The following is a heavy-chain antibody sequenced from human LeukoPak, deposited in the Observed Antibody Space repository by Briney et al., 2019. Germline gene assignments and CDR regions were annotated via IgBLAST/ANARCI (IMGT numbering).Heavy chain of an antibody. J-gene: IGHJ6*03. D-gene: IGHD2-8*01. Sequence: ASVKVSCKASGYTFTSYGISWVRQAPGQGLEWMGRINPNGGDTNYAQKFGGRVTMTTDTTISTAYMELSNLRSDDTAVYFCARSAAQCTNGVCYTEYYMDVWGKGTTVAVSS. CDR2: INPNGGDT. V-gene: IGHV1-2*02. CDR3: ARSAAQCTNGVCYTEYYMDV. CDR1: GYTFTSYG.